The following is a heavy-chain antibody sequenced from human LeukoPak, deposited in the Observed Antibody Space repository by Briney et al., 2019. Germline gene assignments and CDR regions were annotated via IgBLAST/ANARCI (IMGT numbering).Heavy chain of an antibody. CDR3: AGYESSGYDALDI. J-gene: IGHJ3*02. Sequence: GGSLRLSCASSGFTFSSYAMSWVRQAPGKGLEWFSAISGSGGSTYYADSVKGRFTISRDNSKNTLYLQMNSLKIEDTAVYYCAGYESSGYDALDIWGQGTKVTVAS. CDR2: ISGSGGST. CDR1: GFTFSSYA. V-gene: IGHV3-23*01. D-gene: IGHD3-22*01.